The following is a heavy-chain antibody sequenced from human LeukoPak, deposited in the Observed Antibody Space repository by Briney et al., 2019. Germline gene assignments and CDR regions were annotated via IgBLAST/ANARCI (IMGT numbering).Heavy chain of an antibody. V-gene: IGHV4-59*01. CDR3: ARARSPKTFDY. D-gene: IGHD6-19*01. J-gene: IGHJ4*02. CDR1: GGSISSYY. Sequence: SETLSLTCTVSGGSISSYYWSWIWQPPGKGLEWIGYIYYSGSTNYNPSLKSRVTISVDTSKNQFSLKLSSVTAADTAVYYCARARSPKTFDYWGQGTLVTVSS. CDR2: IYYSGST.